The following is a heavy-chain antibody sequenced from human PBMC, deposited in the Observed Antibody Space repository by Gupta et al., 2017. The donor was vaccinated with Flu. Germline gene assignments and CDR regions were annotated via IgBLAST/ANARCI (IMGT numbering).Heavy chain of an antibody. J-gene: IGHJ6*02. D-gene: IGHD3-9*01. Sequence: PGKGLAWVSSISSSSSSIYYADLVKGRFTISRDNAKNSLYLQMNSLRAEDTAVYYCARDRRDIPSDYYGMDVWGQGTTVTGSS. CDR2: ISSSSSSI. V-gene: IGHV3-21*01. CDR3: ARDRRDIPSDYYGMDV.